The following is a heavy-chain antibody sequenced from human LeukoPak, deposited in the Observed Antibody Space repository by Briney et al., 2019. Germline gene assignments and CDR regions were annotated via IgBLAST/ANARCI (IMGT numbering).Heavy chain of an antibody. J-gene: IGHJ4*02. CDR3: ASSDPSCTNGVCRDY. V-gene: IGHV1-69*05. CDR2: IIPIFGTA. CDR1: GGTFSSYA. D-gene: IGHD2-8*01. Sequence: SVKVSCKASGGTFSSYAISWVRQAPGQGLEWMGGIIPIFGTANYAQKFQGRVTITTDESTSTAYMELSSLRSEDTAVYYCASSDPSCTNGVCRDYWGQGTLVTVSS.